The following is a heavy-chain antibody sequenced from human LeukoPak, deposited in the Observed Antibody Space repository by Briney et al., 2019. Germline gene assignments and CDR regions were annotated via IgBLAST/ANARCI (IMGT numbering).Heavy chain of an antibody. V-gene: IGHV5-51*01. D-gene: IGHD3-10*01. CDR2: IHPGDSDT. CDR1: GYSLTSYW. CDR3: ARQYYYGSGSLLFDY. J-gene: IGHJ4*02. Sequence: GESLKISCKGSGYSLTSYWIGWVRQMPGKGLEWMGIIHPGDSDTRYSPSFQGQVTISADKSISTAYLQWSSLKASDTAMYYCARQYYYGSGSLLFDYWGQGTLVTVSS.